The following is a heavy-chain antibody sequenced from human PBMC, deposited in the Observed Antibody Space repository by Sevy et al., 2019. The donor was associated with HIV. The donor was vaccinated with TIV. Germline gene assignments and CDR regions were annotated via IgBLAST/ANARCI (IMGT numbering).Heavy chain of an antibody. CDR1: GFTFSSYS. V-gene: IGHV3-21*01. D-gene: IGHD1-26*01. Sequence: GGSLRLSCAASGFTFSSYSMNWVRQAPGKGLEWVSSISSSSSYIYYADSVKGRFTISRDNAKNSLYLQMNSLRAEDTAVYYCARGSAGATGKGMDVWGQGTTVTVSS. CDR2: ISSSSSYI. CDR3: ARGSAGATGKGMDV. J-gene: IGHJ6*02.